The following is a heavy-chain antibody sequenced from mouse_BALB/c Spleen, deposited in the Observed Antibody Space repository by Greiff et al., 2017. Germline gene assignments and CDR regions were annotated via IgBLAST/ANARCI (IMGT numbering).Heavy chain of an antibody. CDR1: GFSLTSYG. CDR3: ARKGWLLRDYAMDY. D-gene: IGHD2-3*01. J-gene: IGHJ4*01. Sequence: VQLQQSGPGLVQPSQSLSITCTVSGFSLTSYGVHWVRQSPGKGLEWLGVIWSGGSTDYNAAFISRLSISKDNSKSQVFFKMNSLQANDTAIYYCARKGWLLRDYAMDYWGQGTSVTVSS. CDR2: IWSGGST. V-gene: IGHV2-2*02.